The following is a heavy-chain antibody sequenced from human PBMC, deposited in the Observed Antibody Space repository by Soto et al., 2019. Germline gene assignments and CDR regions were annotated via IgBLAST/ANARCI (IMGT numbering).Heavy chain of an antibody. CDR1: GGTFSSYA. CDR2: IIPIFGTA. D-gene: IGHD6-13*01. V-gene: IGHV1-69*13. CDR3: ARGIEAAVSPFDY. J-gene: IGHJ4*02. Sequence: SVKVSCKASGGTFSSYAISWVRQAPGQGLEWMGGIIPIFGTANYAQKFQGRVTITADESTSTAYMELSSLRSEDTAVYYCARGIEAAVSPFDYWGQRTLVTVSS.